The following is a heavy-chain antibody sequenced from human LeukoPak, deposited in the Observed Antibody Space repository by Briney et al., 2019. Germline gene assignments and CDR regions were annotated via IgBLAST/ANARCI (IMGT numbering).Heavy chain of an antibody. CDR3: ARAPSSYESGNGYPNLGWLDP. D-gene: IGHD5-24*01. V-gene: IGHV4-38-2*02. J-gene: IGHJ5*02. Sequence: SETLSLTCKVSGYPIGLDYYWVWIRQPPGRGLQWIGGFHRGRIQYNSALKSRVTISIDSSKNQFSLRMWPVTAADTAFYFCARAPSSYESGNGYPNLGWLDPWGQGALVTVSS. CDR2: FHRGRI. CDR1: GYPIGLDYY.